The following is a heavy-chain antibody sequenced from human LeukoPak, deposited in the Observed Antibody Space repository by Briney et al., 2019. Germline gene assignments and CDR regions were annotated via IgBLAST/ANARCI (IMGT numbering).Heavy chain of an antibody. CDR1: GFAFSSYA. CDR2: ISRRDDYT. Sequence: AGGSQRLSCAASGFAFSSYAMSWVRQPPGKGLEWVSVISRRDDYTYYADSVKGRFTISRDNSKNTLYLQMNTLRAEDTAVYYCARSDWFDPWGQGTLVTVSS. J-gene: IGHJ5*02. V-gene: IGHV3-23*01. CDR3: ARSDWFDP.